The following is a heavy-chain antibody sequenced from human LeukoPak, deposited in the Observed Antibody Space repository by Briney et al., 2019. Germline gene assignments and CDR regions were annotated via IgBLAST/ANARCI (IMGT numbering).Heavy chain of an antibody. CDR1: GFTVSSDY. J-gene: IGHJ4*02. D-gene: IGHD3-10*01. Sequence: GGSLRLSCAASGFTVSSDYMSWVRQAPGKGLEWVSVIYSGGSTYYADSVKGRFTISRDNSKNTLYLQMNSLRAEDTAVYYCARADYYGSGASFDYWGQGTLVTVSS. CDR2: IYSGGST. V-gene: IGHV3-53*01. CDR3: ARADYYGSGASFDY.